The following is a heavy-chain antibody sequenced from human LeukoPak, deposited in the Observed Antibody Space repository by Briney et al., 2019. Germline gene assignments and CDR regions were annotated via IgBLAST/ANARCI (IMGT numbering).Heavy chain of an antibody. J-gene: IGHJ4*02. CDR3: ATLIAVSGRGAGY. CDR1: GFTFSTYV. CDR2: ISGTGSST. Sequence: GGSLRLSWATSGFTFSTYVMNWVRQAPGKGLEWVSSISGTGSSTNYADSVKGRFTISRDNSKKILYLQMSSLRAEHTAIYYCATLIAVSGRGAGYWGQGTLVTVSS. V-gene: IGHV3-23*01. D-gene: IGHD6-19*01.